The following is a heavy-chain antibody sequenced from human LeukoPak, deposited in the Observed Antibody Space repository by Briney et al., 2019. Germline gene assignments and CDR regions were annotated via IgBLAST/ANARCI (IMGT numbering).Heavy chain of an antibody. V-gene: IGHV1-69*13. Sequence: SVKVSCKPSGGTFSSYAISWVRQAPGQGLEWMGGIIPIFGTANYAQKFQGRVTITADESTSTAYMELSSLRSEDTAVYYCARGRDGYNFYSDFDYWGQGTLVTVSS. J-gene: IGHJ4*02. D-gene: IGHD5-24*01. CDR3: ARGRDGYNFYSDFDY. CDR1: GGTFSSYA. CDR2: IIPIFGTA.